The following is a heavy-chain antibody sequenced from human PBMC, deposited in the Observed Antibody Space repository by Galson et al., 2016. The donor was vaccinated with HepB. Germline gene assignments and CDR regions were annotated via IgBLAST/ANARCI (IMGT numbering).Heavy chain of an antibody. D-gene: IGHD2-2*01. CDR3: AKDGRIYCSSASCYDHVHY. CDR2: ISYDGSNK. V-gene: IGHV3-30*18. Sequence: SLRLSCAASGFTFSSYGMHWVRQAPGKGLEWVAVISYDGSNKKYADSVKGRFTISRDNSKKTLYLQMNSLRAEDTAVYYCAKDGRIYCSSASCYDHVHYWGQGTLVTVSS. CDR1: GFTFSSYG. J-gene: IGHJ4*02.